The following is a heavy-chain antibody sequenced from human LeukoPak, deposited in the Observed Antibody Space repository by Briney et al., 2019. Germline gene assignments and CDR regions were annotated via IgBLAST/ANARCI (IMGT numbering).Heavy chain of an antibody. CDR1: GYTFSGYF. J-gene: IGHJ4*02. V-gene: IGHV1-2*02. CDR3: ARAGDYYFDY. CDR2: INPNSGGT. Sequence: ASVKVSCKASGYTFSGYFMYWVRQAPGQGLEWMGWINPNSGGTNYAQKFQGRVTMTRDTSISTAYMELSRLRSDDTAVYYCARAGDYYFDYWGQGTLVTVSS. D-gene: IGHD7-27*01.